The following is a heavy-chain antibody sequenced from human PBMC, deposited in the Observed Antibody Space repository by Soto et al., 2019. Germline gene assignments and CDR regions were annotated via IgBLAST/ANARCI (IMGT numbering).Heavy chain of an antibody. CDR3: ARDRSRYCSSTSCEFDY. D-gene: IGHD2-2*01. J-gene: IGHJ4*02. CDR1: GFTFSSYS. Sequence: EVQLVESGGGLVKPGGSLRLSCAASGFTFSSYSMNWVRQAPGKGLEWVSSISSSSSYIYYADSVKGRITISRDNAKNSLYLQMNSLRAEDTAVYYCARDRSRYCSSTSCEFDYWGQGTLVTVSS. CDR2: ISSSSSYI. V-gene: IGHV3-21*01.